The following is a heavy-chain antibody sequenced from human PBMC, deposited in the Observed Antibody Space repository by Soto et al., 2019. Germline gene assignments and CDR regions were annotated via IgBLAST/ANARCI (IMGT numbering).Heavy chain of an antibody. J-gene: IGHJ3*02. D-gene: IGHD3-16*01. Sequence: PGGSLRLSCAASGFTFNTYAMSWVRQAPGQGLEWASAISGSGFSTYYADSVKGRFSISSDSSKNTLFLQMNSLRADDTAVYFCATFTFGRPFDTWGQGTMVTVSS. CDR3: ATFTFGRPFDT. CDR1: GFTFNTYA. V-gene: IGHV3-23*01. CDR2: ISGSGFST.